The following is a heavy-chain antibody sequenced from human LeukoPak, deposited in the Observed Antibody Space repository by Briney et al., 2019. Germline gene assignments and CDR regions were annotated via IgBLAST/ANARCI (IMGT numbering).Heavy chain of an antibody. CDR1: GFTFSTYA. J-gene: IGHJ6*03. CDR2: ISVSAGST. CDR3: ARDRHVPGLYYYYMDV. V-gene: IGHV3-23*01. Sequence: GGSLRLSCAASGFTFSTYAMSWVRQAPGKGLEWVSAISVSAGSTYYADSVKGRFTVSRDNSKNILHLQLNNLRPEDTAVYFCARDRHVPGLYYYYMDVWGKGTTVTVSS. D-gene: IGHD6-6*01.